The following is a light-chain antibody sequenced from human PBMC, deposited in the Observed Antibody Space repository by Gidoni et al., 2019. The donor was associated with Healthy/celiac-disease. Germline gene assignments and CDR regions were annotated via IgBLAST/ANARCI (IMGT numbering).Light chain of an antibody. V-gene: IGKV3-20*01. CDR2: DAS. Sequence: EIVLTQYPGTLSFSPGERATLSCRASQSVSSSYLAWYQQKPGQAPRLLIYDASSRATGIPDRFSGSGSGTDFTLTISRLEPEDFAVYYCQQYGSSPRTFGQGTKVEIK. J-gene: IGKJ1*01. CDR1: QSVSSSY. CDR3: QQYGSSPRT.